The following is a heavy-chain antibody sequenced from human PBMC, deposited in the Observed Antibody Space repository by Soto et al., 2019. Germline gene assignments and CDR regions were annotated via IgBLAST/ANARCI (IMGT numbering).Heavy chain of an antibody. CDR3: ARCDVGATTINWFDP. Sequence: SETLSLTCAVYGGSFSGYYWSWIRQPPGKGLEWIGEVNHSGSTNYNPSLKSRVTISVDTSKNQFSLKLNSVTAADTAVYYCARCDVGATTINWFDPWGQGTLVTVSS. J-gene: IGHJ5*02. CDR2: VNHSGST. V-gene: IGHV4-34*01. CDR1: GGSFSGYY. D-gene: IGHD1-26*01.